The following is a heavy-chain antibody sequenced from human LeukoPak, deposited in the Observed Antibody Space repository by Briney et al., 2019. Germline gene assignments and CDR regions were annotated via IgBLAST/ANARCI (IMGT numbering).Heavy chain of an antibody. CDR1: GFSFTNAW. D-gene: IGHD1-26*01. V-gene: IGHV4-4*02. CDR3: ARDYRGYNCFDP. Sequence: PGGSLRLSCAPSGFSFTNAWMNWARHPPGKGLEWLGEINHSGSTNYNPSLKSRVTISVDTSKNQFSLKLSSVTAADTAVYYCARDYRGYNCFDPWGQGTLVTVSS. CDR2: INHSGST. J-gene: IGHJ5*02.